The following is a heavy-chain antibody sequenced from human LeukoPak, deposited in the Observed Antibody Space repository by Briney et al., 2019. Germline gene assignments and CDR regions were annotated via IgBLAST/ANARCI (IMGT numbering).Heavy chain of an antibody. D-gene: IGHD2-2*02. J-gene: IGHJ2*01. V-gene: IGHV4-59*01. CDR1: GGSISSYY. Sequence: NPSQTLSLTCTVSGGSISSYYWSWIRQPPGKGLEWIGYIYYSGSTNYNPSLKSRVTISVDTSKNQFSLKLSSVTAADTAVYYCARGLYPYYWYFDLWGRGTLVTVSS. CDR2: IYYSGST. CDR3: ARGLYPYYWYFDL.